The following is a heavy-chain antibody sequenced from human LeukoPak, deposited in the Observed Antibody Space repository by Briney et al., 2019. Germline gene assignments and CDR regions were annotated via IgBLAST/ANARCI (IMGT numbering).Heavy chain of an antibody. V-gene: IGHV3-48*03. Sequence: PGGSLRLSCVASGFTFSSFEMNWVRQAPGKGLEWISYISSTGSTMYYADSVKGRFTISRDNAKNSLYLQMNSLRAEDTAVYYCARDRRTPPYCSSTSCYKGDAFDIWGQGTMVTVSS. CDR3: ARDRRTPPYCSSTSCYKGDAFDI. J-gene: IGHJ3*02. CDR2: ISSTGSTM. D-gene: IGHD2-2*02. CDR1: GFTFSSFE.